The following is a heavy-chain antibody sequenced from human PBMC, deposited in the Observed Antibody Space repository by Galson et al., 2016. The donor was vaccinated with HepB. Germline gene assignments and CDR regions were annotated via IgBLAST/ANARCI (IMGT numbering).Heavy chain of an antibody. CDR1: GDSISYGGDYY. Sequence: TLSLTCTVSGDSISYGGDYYWSWIRQHPDKGLEWIGYIYYNGRTDYNPSLKSRGTMSLDTSKNQFSLKLTSVTAADTAVYYCARLRDGDSSGWADYFDHWGQGTTVTVSS. J-gene: IGHJ4*03. CDR2: IYYNGRT. D-gene: IGHD6-19*01. CDR3: ARLRDGDSSGWADYFDH. V-gene: IGHV4-31*03.